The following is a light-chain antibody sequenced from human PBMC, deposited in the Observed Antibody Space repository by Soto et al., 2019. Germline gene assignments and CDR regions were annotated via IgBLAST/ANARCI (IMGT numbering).Light chain of an antibody. CDR2: LEGSGSY. CDR3: ETWDSNTRV. CDR1: SGHSSYI. Sequence: QSVLTQSSSASASLGSSVKLTCTLSSGHSSYIIAWHQQQPWKAPRYLMKLEGSGSYNKGSGVPDRFSGSSSGADRYLTISTLQFEEEADYYCETWDSNTRVFGGGTKLTVL. V-gene: IGLV4-60*02. J-gene: IGLJ3*02.